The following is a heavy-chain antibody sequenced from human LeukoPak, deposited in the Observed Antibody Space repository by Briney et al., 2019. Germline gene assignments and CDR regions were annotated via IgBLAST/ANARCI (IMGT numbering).Heavy chain of an antibody. J-gene: IGHJ4*02. CDR2: IYYSGST. CDR1: GGSISSSSYY. CDR3: AVIVGANFDY. D-gene: IGHD1-26*01. V-gene: IGHV4-39*07. Sequence: SETLSLTCTVSGGSISSSSYYWGWIRQPPGKGLEWIGNIYYSGSTYYNPSLKSRVALSVDTSKNQFSLNLSSVTAADTAVYYCAVIVGANFDYWGQGALVTVSS.